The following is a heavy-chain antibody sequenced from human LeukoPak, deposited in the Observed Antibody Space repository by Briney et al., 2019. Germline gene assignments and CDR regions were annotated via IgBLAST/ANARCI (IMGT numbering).Heavy chain of an antibody. Sequence: SETLSLTCTVSGGSISDYYWSCIRQSAGKGLEWIGRIYSNGATNYNPSLKSRLTMSLDTSKNQFSLRLSSVTAADTGVYYCARIGMDYYFYMDVWGKGTTVSVSS. CDR2: IYSNGAT. V-gene: IGHV4-4*07. CDR3: ARIGMDYYFYMDV. J-gene: IGHJ6*03. D-gene: IGHD1-14*01. CDR1: GGSISDYY.